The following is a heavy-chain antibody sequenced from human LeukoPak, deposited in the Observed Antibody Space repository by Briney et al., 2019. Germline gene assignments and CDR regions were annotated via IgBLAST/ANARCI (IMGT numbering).Heavy chain of an antibody. J-gene: IGHJ4*02. V-gene: IGHV1-69*05. Sequence: SVKVSCKASGGTFSSYAISWVRQAPGQGLEWMGRIIPIFGTANYAQKFQGRVTMTRNTSISTAYMELSSLRSEDTAVYYCAKRGYSYGDFDYWGQGTLVTVSS. CDR1: GGTFSSYA. CDR2: IIPIFGTA. D-gene: IGHD5-18*01. CDR3: AKRGYSYGDFDY.